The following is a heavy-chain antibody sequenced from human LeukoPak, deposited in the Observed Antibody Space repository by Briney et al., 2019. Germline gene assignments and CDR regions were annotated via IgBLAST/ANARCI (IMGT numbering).Heavy chain of an antibody. Sequence: KAGGSLRLSCAASGFTFSNAWMSWVRQAPGKGLEWVGRIESETDGGTTHYAAPVKGGSIISRDDSKNTLYLQMNSLKTEDTAVYYCTTTTVTTWLNAFDIWGQGTMVTVSS. V-gene: IGHV3-15*04. J-gene: IGHJ3*02. CDR3: TTTTVTTWLNAFDI. D-gene: IGHD4-17*01. CDR1: GFTFSNAW. CDR2: IESETDGGTT.